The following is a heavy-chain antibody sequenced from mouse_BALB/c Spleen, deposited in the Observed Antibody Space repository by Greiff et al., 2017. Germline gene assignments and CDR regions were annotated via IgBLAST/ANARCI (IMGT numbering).Heavy chain of an antibody. CDR3: ARPYDYDRAEVYAMDY. D-gene: IGHD2-4*01. Sequence: EVQLQQSGPELVKPGASVKIPCKASGYTFTDYNMDWVKQSHGKSLEWIGDINPNNGGTIYNQKFKGKATLTVDKSSSTAYMELRSLTSEDTAVYYCARPYDYDRAEVYAMDYWGQGTSVTVSS. J-gene: IGHJ4*01. CDR2: INPNNGGT. CDR1: GYTFTDYN. V-gene: IGHV1-18*01.